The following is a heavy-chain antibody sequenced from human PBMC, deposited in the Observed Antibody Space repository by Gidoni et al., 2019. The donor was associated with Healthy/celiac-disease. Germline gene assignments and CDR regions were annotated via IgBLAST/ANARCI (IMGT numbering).Heavy chain of an antibody. CDR1: GYTFTGDY. CDR2: INPNSGGT. CDR3: ARDLVVVVPAASFSYYGMDV. V-gene: IGHV1-2*02. J-gene: IGHJ6*02. Sequence: QVQLVQSGAEVKKPGASVKVSCTASGYTFTGDYMHWVRQAPGQGLEWMGWINPNSGGTNYAQKFQGRVTMTRDTSISTAYMELSRLRSDDTAVYYCARDLVVVVPAASFSYYGMDVWGQGTTVTVSS. D-gene: IGHD2-2*01.